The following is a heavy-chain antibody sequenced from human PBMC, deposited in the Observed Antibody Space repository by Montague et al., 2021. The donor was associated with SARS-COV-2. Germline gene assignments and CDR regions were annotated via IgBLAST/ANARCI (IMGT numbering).Heavy chain of an antibody. CDR1: GGSISSYY. D-gene: IGHD3-3*01. V-gene: IGHV4-59*01. CDR2: IYYSGST. Sequence: SETLSLTCTVSGGSISSYYWSWIRQPPGKGLEWIGYIYYSGSTNYNPSHKSRVTISVDTSKNQFSLKLSSVTAADTAVYSCARVVGDYDFWSGQYYYYYYMDVWGKGTTVTVSS. J-gene: IGHJ6*03. CDR3: ARVVGDYDFWSGQYYYYYYMDV.